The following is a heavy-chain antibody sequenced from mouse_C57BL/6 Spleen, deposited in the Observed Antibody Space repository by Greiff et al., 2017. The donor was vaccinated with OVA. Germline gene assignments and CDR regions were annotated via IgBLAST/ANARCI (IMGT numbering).Heavy chain of an antibody. D-gene: IGHD2-4*01. J-gene: IGHJ3*01. Sequence: VQLKESGGGLVQPKGSLKLSCAASGFSFNTYAMNWVRQAPGKGLEWVARIRSKSNNYATYYADSVKDRFTISRDDSESMLYLQMNNLKTEDTAMYYCVRPYDYSAWFAYWGQGTLVTVSA. V-gene: IGHV10-1*01. CDR1: GFSFNTYA. CDR3: VRPYDYSAWFAY. CDR2: IRSKSNNYAT.